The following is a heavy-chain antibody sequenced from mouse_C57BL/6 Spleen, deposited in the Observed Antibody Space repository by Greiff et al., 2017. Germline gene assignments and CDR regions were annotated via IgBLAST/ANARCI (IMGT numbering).Heavy chain of an antibody. V-gene: IGHV1-50*01. CDR3: ARWGLRDEGDAMDY. J-gene: IGHJ4*01. CDR2: IDPSDSYT. Sequence: QVQLQQPGAELVKPGASVKLSCKASGYTFTSYWMQWVKQRPGQGLEWIGEIDPSDSYTNYNQKFKGKATLTVDTSSSTAYMQLSSLTSEDSAVYYCARWGLRDEGDAMDYWGQGTSVTVSS. CDR1: GYTFTSYW. D-gene: IGHD2-4*01.